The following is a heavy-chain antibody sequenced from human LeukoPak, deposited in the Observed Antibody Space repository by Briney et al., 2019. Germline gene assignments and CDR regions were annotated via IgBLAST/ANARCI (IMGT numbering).Heavy chain of an antibody. CDR1: GIAFSTDW. J-gene: IGHJ4*02. CDR3: TADKAGVGRGEFDY. V-gene: IGHV3-15*01. Sequence: PGGSLRLSCAASGIAFSTDWMNWVRQAPGKGLDWIGHFKTNSAKEYAAPVKGRFTISRDDSQNTLYLQMNSLKTEDTAVYYCTADKAGVGRGEFDYWGQGTLVTVSS. CDR2: FKTNSAK. D-gene: IGHD6-13*01.